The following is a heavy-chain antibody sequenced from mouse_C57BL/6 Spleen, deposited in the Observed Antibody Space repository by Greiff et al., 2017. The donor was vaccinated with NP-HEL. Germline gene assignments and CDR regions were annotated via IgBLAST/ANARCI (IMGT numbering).Heavy chain of an antibody. CDR2: ISSGSSTI. CDR3: ARYGNYVFDY. D-gene: IGHD2-1*01. CDR1: GFTFSDYG. J-gene: IGHJ2*01. Sequence: EVMLVESGGGLVKPGGSLKLSCAASGFTFSDYGMHWVRQAPEKGLEWVAYISSGSSTIYYADTVKGRFTISRDNAKNTLFLQMTSLRSEDTAMYYCARYGNYVFDYWGQGTTLTVSS. V-gene: IGHV5-17*01.